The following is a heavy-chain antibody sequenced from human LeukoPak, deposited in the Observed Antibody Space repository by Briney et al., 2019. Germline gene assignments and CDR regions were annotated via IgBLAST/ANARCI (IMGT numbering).Heavy chain of an antibody. V-gene: IGHV4-34*01. D-gene: IGHD5-18*01. CDR1: GGSFSGYY. Sequence: SETLSLTCAVYGGSFSGYYWSWIRQPPGKGLEWIGEINHSGSTNYNPSLKSRVTISVGTSKNQFSLKLSSVTAADTAVYYCARVSRWIQLWFRSGSWFDPWGQGTLVTVSS. CDR3: ARVSRWIQLWFRSGSWFDP. J-gene: IGHJ5*02. CDR2: INHSGST.